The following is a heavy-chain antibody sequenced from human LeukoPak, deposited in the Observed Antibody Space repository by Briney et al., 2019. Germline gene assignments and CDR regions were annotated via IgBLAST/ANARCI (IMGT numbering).Heavy chain of an antibody. CDR3: AKDCCGYSSRPNWFDL. Sequence: PGGSLRLSCAASGFTFSSYSMNWVRQAPGKGLEWVSSISSSSSYIYYADSVKGRFTISRDNAKNSLYLQMNSLRGEDTAVYYCAKDCCGYSSRPNWFDLWGQGTQVTVSS. V-gene: IGHV3-21*01. CDR2: ISSSSSYI. CDR1: GFTFSSYS. J-gene: IGHJ5*02. D-gene: IGHD6-19*01.